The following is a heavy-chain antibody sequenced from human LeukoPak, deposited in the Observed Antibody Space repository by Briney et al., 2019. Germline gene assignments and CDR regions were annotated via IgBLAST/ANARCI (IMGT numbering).Heavy chain of an antibody. CDR3: ARVSWFPGTSYYYMDV. Sequence: SETLSLTCTVSGGSISSDNWWGWVRQPPGKGLEWIAEIHHSGGTNYNPSLKSRVTISVDTSKNQFSLKLSSVTAADTAVYYCARVSWFPGTSYYYMDVWGKGTTVTVSS. J-gene: IGHJ6*03. V-gene: IGHV4-4*02. CDR1: GGSISSDNW. CDR2: IHHSGGT. D-gene: IGHD1-1*01.